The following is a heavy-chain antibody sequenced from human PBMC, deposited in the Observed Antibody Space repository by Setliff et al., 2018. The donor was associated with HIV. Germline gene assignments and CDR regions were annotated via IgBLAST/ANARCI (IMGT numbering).Heavy chain of an antibody. V-gene: IGHV1-8*01. CDR2: MNPNSGNT. Sequence: ASVKVSCKASGYTFTRYDINWVRQATGQGPEWMGWMNPNSGNTGYAQKFQGRVTMTRNTSISTAYMELSSLRSDDTAVYYCASSWSRIRYYGMDVWGQGTTVTVSS. CDR3: ASSWSRIRYYGMDV. D-gene: IGHD6-13*01. CDR1: GYTFTRYD. J-gene: IGHJ6*02.